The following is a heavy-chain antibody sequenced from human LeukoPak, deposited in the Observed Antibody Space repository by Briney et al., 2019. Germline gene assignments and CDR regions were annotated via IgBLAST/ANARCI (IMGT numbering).Heavy chain of an antibody. J-gene: IGHJ5*02. Sequence: GGSLRLSCAASGFTFSSYNMNWVRQAPGKGLEWVSYISGGSTVIDYADSVKGRFTISRDNAKNSLYLQMNSLRGEDTAVYYCARERQWLDLGGQGTLVTVSS. CDR2: ISGGSTVI. CDR1: GFTFSSYN. D-gene: IGHD6-19*01. V-gene: IGHV3-48*01. CDR3: ARERQWLDL.